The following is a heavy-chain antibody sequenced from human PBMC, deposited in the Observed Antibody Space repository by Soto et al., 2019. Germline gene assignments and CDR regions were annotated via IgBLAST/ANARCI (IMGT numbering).Heavy chain of an antibody. Sequence: SETLSLTCTVSGGSISSYYWSWIRQPAGKGLEWIGRIYTSGSTNYNPSLKSRVTMSVDTSKNQFSLKLSSVTAADTAVYYCARDLPPSSIAAQMYNWFDTWGQGTLVT. J-gene: IGHJ5*02. CDR2: IYTSGST. CDR3: ARDLPPSSIAAQMYNWFDT. D-gene: IGHD6-6*01. V-gene: IGHV4-4*07. CDR1: GGSISSYY.